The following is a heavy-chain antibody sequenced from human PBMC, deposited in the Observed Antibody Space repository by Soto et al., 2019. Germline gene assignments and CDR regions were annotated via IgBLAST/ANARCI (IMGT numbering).Heavy chain of an antibody. D-gene: IGHD3-16*01. CDR1: GGSLTSPGYS. CDR2: IYHTGNA. V-gene: IGHV4-30-2*01. Sequence: QLLLEESGSGLVRPSQTLSLTCGVSGGSLTSPGYSWTWIRQTPGQGLEWIGHIYHTGNAYYNPSLKSRVTISMDTSKNRFSLNLTSVIAADTAIYYCARKWTYVGMNWFDPWGQGTLVTVSS. J-gene: IGHJ5*02. CDR3: ARKWTYVGMNWFDP.